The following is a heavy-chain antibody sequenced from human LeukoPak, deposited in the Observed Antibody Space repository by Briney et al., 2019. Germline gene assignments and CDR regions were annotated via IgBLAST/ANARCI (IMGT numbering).Heavy chain of an antibody. D-gene: IGHD2-15*01. CDR3: ARDDIPVI. CDR2: IYSDGRT. CDR1: GFSVSDYY. J-gene: IGHJ4*02. Sequence: QPGGSLRLSCAASGFSVSDYYMNWVRQAPGKGLEWVSFIYSDGRTYYADSVKGRFTISRDNSGNTLYLQMNSLRVEDTAVYYCARDDIPVIWGQGTLVTVSS. V-gene: IGHV3-53*01.